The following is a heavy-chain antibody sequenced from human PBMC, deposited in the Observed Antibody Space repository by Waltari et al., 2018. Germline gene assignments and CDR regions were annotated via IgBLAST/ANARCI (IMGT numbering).Heavy chain of an antibody. CDR3: ARDQRFAAEMTTVTTGHFDY. V-gene: IGHV3-21*01. CDR2: ISSSSSYI. Sequence: EVQLVESGGGLVKPGGSLRLSCAASGFTFSSYSMNWVRQAPGKGLEWVSSISSSSSYIYYADSVKGRFTIPSDNAKTSLYLQMNSLRAEDTAVYYCARDQRFAAEMTTVTTGHFDYWGQGTLVTVSS. CDR1: GFTFSSYS. D-gene: IGHD4-17*01. J-gene: IGHJ4*02.